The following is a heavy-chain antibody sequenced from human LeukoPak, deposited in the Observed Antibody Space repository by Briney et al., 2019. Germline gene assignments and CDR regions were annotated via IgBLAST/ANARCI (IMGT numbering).Heavy chain of an antibody. CDR2: MYDSGSI. CDR3: ARGHYQGFDY. V-gene: IGHV4-59*01. D-gene: IGHD2-2*01. CDR1: GGSISGFY. J-gene: IGHJ4*02. Sequence: PSETLSLTCTVSGGSISGFYWSWIRQPPGRGLEWIGYMYDSGSINYNPSLKSRVTISAATSKNQFSLRLSSVTAADTAVYYCARGHYQGFDYWGQGTLVTVSS.